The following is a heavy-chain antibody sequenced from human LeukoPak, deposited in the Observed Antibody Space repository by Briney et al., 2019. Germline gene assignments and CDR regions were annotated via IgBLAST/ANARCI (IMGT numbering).Heavy chain of an antibody. CDR1: AFTFTNYA. CDR2: ISGSGSVT. J-gene: IGHJ4*02. Sequence: PGGSLRLSCSASAFTFTNYAMNWVRQAPGKGLEWVSTISGSGSVTFYADSVKGRFTISRDDSNTVYLQMSRLRVDDTAVYYCAYLGLSSDWNDVPGPQIDHWGQGALVSVST. D-gene: IGHD1-1*01. CDR3: AYLGLSSDWNDVPGPQIDH. V-gene: IGHV3-23*01.